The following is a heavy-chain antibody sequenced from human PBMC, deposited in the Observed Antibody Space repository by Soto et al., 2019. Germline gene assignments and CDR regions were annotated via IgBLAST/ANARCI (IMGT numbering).Heavy chain of an antibody. CDR3: ARDRDYGDSSYFDY. D-gene: IGHD4-17*01. J-gene: IGHJ4*02. CDR1: GGTFSSYA. CDR2: IIPIFGTA. Sequence: QVQLVQSGAEVKKPGSSVKVSCKASGGTFSSYAISWVRQAPGQGLEWMGGIIPIFGTANYAQKFQGRVTITADESTSTAYMELSSLRSEDTAVYYCARDRDYGDSSYFDYWGQGTLVTVSS. V-gene: IGHV1-69*01.